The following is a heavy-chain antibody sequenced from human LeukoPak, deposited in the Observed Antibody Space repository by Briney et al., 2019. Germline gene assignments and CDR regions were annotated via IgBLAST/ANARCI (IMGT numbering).Heavy chain of an antibody. CDR1: GGSISSSSYY. CDR2: IYYSGST. Sequence: SETLSLTCTVSGGSISSSSYYWGWIRQPPGTGLEWIGSIYYSGSTYYNPSLKSRVTISVDTSKNQFSLRLSSVTAADTAVYYCASGFSHPFDYWGQGTLVTVSS. J-gene: IGHJ4*02. V-gene: IGHV4-39*01. D-gene: IGHD3-3*01. CDR3: ASGFSHPFDY.